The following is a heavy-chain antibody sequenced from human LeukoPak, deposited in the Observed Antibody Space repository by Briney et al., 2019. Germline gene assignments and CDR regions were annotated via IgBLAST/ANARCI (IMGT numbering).Heavy chain of an antibody. J-gene: IGHJ4*02. CDR1: GGSISSGDYY. V-gene: IGHV4-30-4*08. CDR3: ARARREDGSWHPDY. D-gene: IGHD6-13*01. CDR2: IYYSGST. Sequence: SETLSLTCTVSGGSISSGDYYWSWIRQPPGKGLEWIGYIYYSGSTYYNPSLKSRVTISVDTSKNQFSLKLSSVTAADTAVYYCARARREDGSWHPDYWGQGTLVTVSS.